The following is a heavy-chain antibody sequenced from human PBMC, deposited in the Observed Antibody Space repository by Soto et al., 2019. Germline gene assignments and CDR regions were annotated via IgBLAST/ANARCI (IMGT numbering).Heavy chain of an antibody. Sequence: ASVKVSCKASGYTFTGYYMHWVRQAPGQGLEWMGWINPNSGGTNYAQKFQGWVTMTRDTSISTAYMELSRLRSDDTAVYYCAREYNESYDYHYVMDFRGQGTSVIVSS. CDR3: AREYNESYDYHYVMDF. J-gene: IGHJ6*02. CDR1: GYTFTGYY. V-gene: IGHV1-2*04. D-gene: IGHD1-26*01. CDR2: INPNSGGT.